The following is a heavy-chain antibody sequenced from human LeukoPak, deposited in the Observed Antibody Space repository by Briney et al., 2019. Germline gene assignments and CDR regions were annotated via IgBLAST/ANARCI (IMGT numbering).Heavy chain of an antibody. D-gene: IGHD1-26*01. CDR2: ISSSSSYI. V-gene: IGHV3-21*04. J-gene: IGHJ4*02. CDR3: AKDSRGTSNDYFDY. CDR1: GFTFSGYP. Sequence: GGSLRLSCAASGFTFSGYPIHWVRQAPGKGLEWVSSISSSSSYIYYADSVKGRFTISRDNAKNSLYLQMDSLRAEDTAVYYCAKDSRGTSNDYFDYWGQGTLVTVSS.